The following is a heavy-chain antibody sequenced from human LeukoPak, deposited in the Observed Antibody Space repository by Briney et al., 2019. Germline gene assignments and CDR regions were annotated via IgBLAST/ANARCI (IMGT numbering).Heavy chain of an antibody. CDR3: ATGTPADLRGLDV. J-gene: IGHJ6*02. D-gene: IGHD2-2*01. CDR2: SDLEDAET. CDR1: GDTLSELF. V-gene: IGHV1-24*01. Sequence: ASVKVSCKVSGDTLSELFIHWVRQAPGKGLEWMGGSDLEDAETIYTEKFQDRVTMTEDTSTGTAYMELNSLTSEDTAVYFCATGTPADLRGLDVWGQGTTVTASS.